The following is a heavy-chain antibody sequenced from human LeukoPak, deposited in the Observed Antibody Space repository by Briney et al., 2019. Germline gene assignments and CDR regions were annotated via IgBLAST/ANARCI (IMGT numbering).Heavy chain of an antibody. CDR3: ARGQYSSGWYQY. D-gene: IGHD6-19*01. Sequence: SETLSLTCAVYGGSLSGYYWSWIRQPPGEGLEWIGEINHSGSTNYNPSLKSRVTISVDTSKNQFSLKLSSVTAADTAVYYCARGQYSSGWYQYWGQGTLVTVSS. CDR1: GGSLSGYY. CDR2: INHSGST. V-gene: IGHV4-34*01. J-gene: IGHJ4*02.